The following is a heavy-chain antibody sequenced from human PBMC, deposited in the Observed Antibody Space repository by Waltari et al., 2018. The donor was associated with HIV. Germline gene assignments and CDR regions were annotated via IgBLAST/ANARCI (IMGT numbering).Heavy chain of an antibody. Sequence: VQLVESGGGVVQPGRSLSLSCAASGFTLSSYGMHWVRQAPGKGLEWVAVISYDGSNKYYADSVKGRFTISRDNSKNTLYLQMNSLRAEDTAVYYCARAKYYFDYWGQGTLVTVSS. CDR1: GFTLSSYG. V-gene: IGHV3-30*01. CDR3: ARAKYYFDY. CDR2: ISYDGSNK. J-gene: IGHJ4*02. D-gene: IGHD5-12*01.